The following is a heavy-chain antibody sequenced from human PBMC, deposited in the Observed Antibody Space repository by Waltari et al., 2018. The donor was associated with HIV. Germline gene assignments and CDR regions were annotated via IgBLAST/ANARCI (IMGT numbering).Heavy chain of an antibody. Sequence: QAQLQQWGAGLLKPSETLSLTCAVYGGSFSGQYWTWIRQPPGMGLEWIGEINDSEYTNYNPYLRSRLTISLDASKNQFALKMTAVTAADTAVYYCARSRGLIKWNRYFDSWAQGTMVSVSS. CDR2: INDSEYT. CDR3: ARSRGLIKWNRYFDS. J-gene: IGHJ3*02. D-gene: IGHD3-10*01. V-gene: IGHV4-34*01. CDR1: GGSFSGQY.